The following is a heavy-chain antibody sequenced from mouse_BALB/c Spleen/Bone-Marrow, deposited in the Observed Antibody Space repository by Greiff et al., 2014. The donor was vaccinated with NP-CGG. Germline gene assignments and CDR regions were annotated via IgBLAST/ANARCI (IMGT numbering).Heavy chain of an antibody. J-gene: IGHJ1*01. V-gene: IGHV1-14*01. CDR1: GYTFTSYV. D-gene: IGHD1-1*01. CDR2: INPYNDGT. Sequence: VQLQQSGPELVKLGASVKMSCKASGYTFTSYVMHWVKQKPGQGLEWIGYINPYNDGTKYNEKFKGKATLTSDKSSSTAYMELSSLTSEDSAVYYCARRDYYGSSFHWYFDVWGAGTTVTVSS. CDR3: ARRDYYGSSFHWYFDV.